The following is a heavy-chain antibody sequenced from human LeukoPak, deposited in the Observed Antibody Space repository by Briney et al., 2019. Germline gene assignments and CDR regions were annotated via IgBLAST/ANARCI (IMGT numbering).Heavy chain of an antibody. J-gene: IGHJ4*02. V-gene: IGHV3-23*01. Sequence: GGSLRLSCAASGSTFSSYAMSWVRQAPGKGLEWVSAISGSGGSTYYADSVKGRFTISRDNSKNTLYLQMNSLRAEDTAVYYCAKDQAYYYDSSGYYYLDYWGQGTLVTVSS. CDR3: AKDQAYYYDSSGYYYLDY. CDR1: GSTFSSYA. D-gene: IGHD3-22*01. CDR2: ISGSGGST.